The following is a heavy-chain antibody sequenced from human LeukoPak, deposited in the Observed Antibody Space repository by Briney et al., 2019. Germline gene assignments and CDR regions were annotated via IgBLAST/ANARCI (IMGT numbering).Heavy chain of an antibody. V-gene: IGHV4-4*07. CDR1: GGSISSYY. CDR3: ARVGSDILTGNIHMDV. CDR2: IYSSGST. Sequence: SETLSLTCTVSGGSISSYYWSWIRQPAGKGLEWIGRIYSSGSTNYNPSLKSRVTMSVDTSKKQFSLKLSSVTAADTAVYYCARVGSDILTGNIHMDVWGKGTTVTVSS. D-gene: IGHD3-9*01. J-gene: IGHJ6*03.